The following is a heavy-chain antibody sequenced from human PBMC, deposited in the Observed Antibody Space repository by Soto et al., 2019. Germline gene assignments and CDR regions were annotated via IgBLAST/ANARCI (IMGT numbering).Heavy chain of an antibody. Sequence: VQLVESGGVVVQPGGSLRLSCAASGFTFSSYAMHWVRQAPGKGLEWVAVISYDGSNKYYADSVKGRFTISRDNSKNTLYLQMNSLRAEDTAVYYCARDGMGVPAAIGWFDPWGQGTLVTVSS. J-gene: IGHJ5*02. D-gene: IGHD2-2*02. CDR2: ISYDGSNK. CDR1: GFTFSSYA. V-gene: IGHV3-30-3*01. CDR3: ARDGMGVPAAIGWFDP.